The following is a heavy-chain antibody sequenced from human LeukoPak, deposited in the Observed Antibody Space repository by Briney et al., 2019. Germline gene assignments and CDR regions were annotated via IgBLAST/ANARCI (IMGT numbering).Heavy chain of an antibody. V-gene: IGHV3-30*04. D-gene: IGHD2-2*02. Sequence: SGGSLRLSCAASGFTFSSYAMHWVRQAPGKGLEWVAVISYDGSNKYYADSVKGRFTISRDNSKNTLYLQMNSLRAEDTAVYYCARVGYCSSTSCYMWLAYDGAFDIWGQGTMVTVSS. CDR3: ARVGYCSSTSCYMWLAYDGAFDI. CDR1: GFTFSSYA. J-gene: IGHJ3*02. CDR2: ISYDGSNK.